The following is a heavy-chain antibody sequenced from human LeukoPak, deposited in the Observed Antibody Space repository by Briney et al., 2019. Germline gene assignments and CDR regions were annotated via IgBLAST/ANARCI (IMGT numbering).Heavy chain of an antibody. D-gene: IGHD3-10*01. J-gene: IGHJ4*02. V-gene: IGHV3-30*04. CDR2: ISYDGSNK. CDR3: ARDQITMVRGVIMNYFDY. Sequence: SCKASGGTFSSYAMHWVRQAPGKGLEWVAVISYDGSNKYYADSVKGRFTISRDNSKNTLYLQMNSLRAEDTAVYYCARDQITMVRGVIMNYFDYWGQGTLVTVSS. CDR1: GGTFSSYA.